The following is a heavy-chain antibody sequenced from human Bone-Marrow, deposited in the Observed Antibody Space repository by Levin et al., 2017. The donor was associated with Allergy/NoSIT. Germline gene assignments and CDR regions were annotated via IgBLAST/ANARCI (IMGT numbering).Heavy chain of an antibody. CDR3: ARAQGYFGSGSSTYFDY. V-gene: IGHV3-33*01. D-gene: IGHD3-10*01. CDR2: TWYDGNTK. J-gene: IGHJ4*02. Sequence: GESLKISCAASGFTFTNYGMHWVRQAPGKGLEWVALTWYDGNTKYYADSVKGRFTISRDNSKNTLDLQMNNLRAEDTAVYYCARAQGYFGSGSSTYFDYWGQGTLVTVSS. CDR1: GFTFTNYG.